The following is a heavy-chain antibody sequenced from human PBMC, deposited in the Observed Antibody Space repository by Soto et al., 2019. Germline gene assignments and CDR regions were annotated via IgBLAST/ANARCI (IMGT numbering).Heavy chain of an antibody. Sequence: QVQLVQSGAEVKKPGSSVKVSCKASGGTFSSYAISWVRQAPGQGLEWMGGIIPIFGTANYAQKFQGRVTITADESTSPAYMELSSLRSEDTAVYYCARDGYSSSTCGMDVWGQGTTVTVSS. D-gene: IGHD6-13*01. V-gene: IGHV1-69*01. CDR2: IIPIFGTA. CDR1: GGTFSSYA. J-gene: IGHJ6*02. CDR3: ARDGYSSSTCGMDV.